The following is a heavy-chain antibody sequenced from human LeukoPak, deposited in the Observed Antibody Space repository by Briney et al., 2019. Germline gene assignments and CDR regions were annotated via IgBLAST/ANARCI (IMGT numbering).Heavy chain of an antibody. CDR2: IIPIFGTA. D-gene: IGHD6-13*01. V-gene: IGHV1-69*05. Sequence: SVKVSCKASGGTFSSYAISWVRQAPGQGLEWMGGIIPIFGTANYAQKFQGRVTMTRDTSTSTVYMELSSLRSEDTAIYYCAKLAASETGEGSWGQGTLVTVSS. CDR1: GGTFSSYA. CDR3: AKLAASETGEGS. J-gene: IGHJ5*02.